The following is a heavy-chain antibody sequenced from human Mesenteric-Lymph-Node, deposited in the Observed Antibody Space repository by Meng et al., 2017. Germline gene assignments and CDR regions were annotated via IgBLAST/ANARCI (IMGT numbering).Heavy chain of an antibody. CDR2: ISYDGSNK. J-gene: IGHJ6*02. V-gene: IGHV3-30*01. D-gene: IGHD3-3*01. CDR3: ARDRVTIFGVVTIPIYYYYGMDV. Sequence: GESLKISCAASGFTFSSYSMHWVRQAPGKGLEWVAVISYDGSNKYYADSVKGRFNISRDNSKNTLYLQMNSLRAEDTALYYCARDRVTIFGVVTIPIYYYYGMDVWGQGTTVTVSS. CDR1: GFTFSSYS.